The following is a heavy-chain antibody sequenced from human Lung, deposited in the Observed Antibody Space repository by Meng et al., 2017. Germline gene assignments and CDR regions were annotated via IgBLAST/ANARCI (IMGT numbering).Heavy chain of an antibody. D-gene: IGHD2-2*01. CDR3: ARGRHCSSTTCYLSDS. CDR1: GYCFTNYG. Sequence: QVHLVQSGPEVRKPWAPVKVSCQASGYCFTNYGINWVRQAPGKGLEWMGWTSTYNSNRNYAQSLQGRVTMTTDTSTTTAYMELRSLTFDDTAVYYCARGRHCSSTTCYLSDSWGQGTLVTVSS. J-gene: IGHJ4*02. V-gene: IGHV1-18*01. CDR2: TSTYNSNR.